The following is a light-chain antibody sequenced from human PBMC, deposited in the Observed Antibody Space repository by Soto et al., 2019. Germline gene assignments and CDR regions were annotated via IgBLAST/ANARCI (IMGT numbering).Light chain of an antibody. Sequence: EIVMTQSPATLSVSPGERATLFCRASQSISSNLAWYQQKPGQALRLLIYDASTRATGIPPRFSGSGSGTEFTLTISSLQSEDFAIYYCQQYNNWPRGMYNFGQGTKVDIK. J-gene: IGKJ2*01. CDR1: QSISSN. V-gene: IGKV3-15*01. CDR3: QQYNNWPRGMYN. CDR2: DAS.